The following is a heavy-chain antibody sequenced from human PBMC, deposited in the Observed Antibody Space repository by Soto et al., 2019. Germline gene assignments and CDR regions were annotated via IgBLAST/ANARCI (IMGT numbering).Heavy chain of an antibody. V-gene: IGHV2-5*01. CDR2: IYWNDDK. J-gene: IGHJ4*02. CDR3: AHRGSVTHGAAYYFDY. Sequence: SGPTLVKPTQTLTLTCTFSGFSLSTSGVGVGWIRQPPGKALEWLALIYWNDDKRYSPSLKSRLTITKDTSKNQVVLTMTNMDPVDTATYYCAHRGSVTHGAAYYFDYWGQGTLVTVSS. CDR1: GFSLSTSGVG. D-gene: IGHD3-10*01.